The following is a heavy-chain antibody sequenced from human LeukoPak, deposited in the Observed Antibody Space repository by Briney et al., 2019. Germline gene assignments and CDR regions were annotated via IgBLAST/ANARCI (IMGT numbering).Heavy chain of an antibody. V-gene: IGHV1-46*01. D-gene: IGHD3-16*01. CDR2: VNPGAGNT. CDR3: AREAAYNYEDSGLDY. Sequence: GASVKVSCKASGYTFGSYYMHWVRQAPGQGLEWMGMVNPGAGNTNYAEKFQGRVTMTRDTSTRSVYMELSSLRSEDTAVYYCAREAAYNYEDSGLDYWGQGTLVTVSS. CDR1: GYTFGSYY. J-gene: IGHJ4*02.